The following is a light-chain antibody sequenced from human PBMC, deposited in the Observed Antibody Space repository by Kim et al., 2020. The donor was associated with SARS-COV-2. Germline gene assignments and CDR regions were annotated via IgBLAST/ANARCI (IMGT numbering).Light chain of an antibody. Sequence: DIQMTQSPSSLSASVGDRVTMTCRSSQKIAGFVSWYQVKPGKAPRLLIFTASTLHAGVPSRFTGSGSGAGFTLTISSLQAEDCGNLYCQQACGPPLTFGGGTKLEI. J-gene: IGKJ4*01. CDR1: QKIAGF. V-gene: IGKV1-39*01. CDR3: QQACGPPLT. CDR2: TAS.